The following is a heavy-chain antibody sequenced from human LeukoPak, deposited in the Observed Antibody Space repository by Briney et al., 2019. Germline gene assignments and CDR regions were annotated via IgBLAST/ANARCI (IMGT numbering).Heavy chain of an antibody. Sequence: SETLSLTCTVSGGSISSYYWSWIRQPPGKGLEWIGYIYYSGSTNYNPSLKSRVTISVDTSKNQFSLKLSSVTAADTAVYYCARRAAAGRKFDYWGQGTLVTVSS. CDR2: IYYSGST. CDR1: GGSISSYY. CDR3: ARRAAAGRKFDY. J-gene: IGHJ4*02. D-gene: IGHD6-13*01. V-gene: IGHV4-59*01.